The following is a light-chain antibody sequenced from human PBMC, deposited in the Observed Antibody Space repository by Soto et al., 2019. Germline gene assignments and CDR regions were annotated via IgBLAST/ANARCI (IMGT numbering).Light chain of an antibody. J-gene: IGLJ2*01. CDR1: SSNIGSNY. CDR2: RNS. V-gene: IGLV1-47*01. Sequence: QSVLTQPPSASGTPGQRVTISCSGSSSNIGSNYVYWYQQLPGTVPQLLIYRNSERPSGVPDRCSGSKSGTSASLAISGLRSEDEADYYCAALDDSLSGVVFGGGTKLTVL. CDR3: AALDDSLSGVV.